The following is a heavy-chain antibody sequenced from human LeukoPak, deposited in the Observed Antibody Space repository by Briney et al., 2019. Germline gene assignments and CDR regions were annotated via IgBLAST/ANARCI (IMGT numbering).Heavy chain of an antibody. CDR3: ARSRGWLGYYFDY. Sequence: GGSLRLSCATSGFTFTSHSMNWVRQAPGKGLEWVANIKQDETEKFYVDSVKGRFTISRDNAKKSLYLHMSSLRAEDTAVYYCARSRGWLGYYFDYWGQGTLVTVSS. J-gene: IGHJ4*02. CDR2: IKQDETEK. D-gene: IGHD6-19*01. CDR1: GFTFTSHS. V-gene: IGHV3-7*04.